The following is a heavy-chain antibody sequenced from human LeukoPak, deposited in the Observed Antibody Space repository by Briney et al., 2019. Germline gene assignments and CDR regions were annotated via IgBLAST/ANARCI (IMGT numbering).Heavy chain of an antibody. D-gene: IGHD2-21*02. V-gene: IGHV3-48*02. CDR3: ATAPGGDPYYFDY. CDR2: ISPTSSTI. Sequence: PGGSLRLSCAASGFSFSSYSLNWVRQAPGKGLEWVSYISPTSSTIYYADSVKGRFTISRDNAKSSLYLQMTSLRDEGTALYYCATAPGGDPYYFDYWGQGALVTVSS. J-gene: IGHJ4*02. CDR1: GFSFSSYS.